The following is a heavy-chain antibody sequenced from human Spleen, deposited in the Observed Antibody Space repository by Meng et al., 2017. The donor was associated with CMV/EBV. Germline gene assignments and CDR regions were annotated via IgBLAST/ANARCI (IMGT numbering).Heavy chain of an antibody. CDR2: IIPILKTL. J-gene: IGHJ4*02. D-gene: IGHD4/OR15-4a*01. V-gene: IGHV1-69*10. Sequence: SVKVSCKVSGHTFNSYGITWVRQAPGQGLEWMGGIIPILKTLDYAEQFQGRVTITADKSTSTAYMELSSLRSEDTAVYYCARGGGANYPLPDYWGQGTRVTVSS. CDR3: ARGGGANYPLPDY. CDR1: GHTFNSYG.